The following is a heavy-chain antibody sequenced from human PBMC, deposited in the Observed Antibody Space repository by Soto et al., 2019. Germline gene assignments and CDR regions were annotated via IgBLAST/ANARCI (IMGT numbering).Heavy chain of an antibody. CDR3: AASPFYDSSGVFS. Sequence: ASVKVSCKASGFTFTSSAMQWVRQARGQRLEWIGWIVVGSGNTNYAQKFQERVTITRDMSTSTAYMELSSLRSEDTAVYYCAASPFYDSSGVFSWGQGTLVTSPQ. D-gene: IGHD3-22*01. CDR1: GFTFTSSA. J-gene: IGHJ5*02. V-gene: IGHV1-58*02. CDR2: IVVGSGNT.